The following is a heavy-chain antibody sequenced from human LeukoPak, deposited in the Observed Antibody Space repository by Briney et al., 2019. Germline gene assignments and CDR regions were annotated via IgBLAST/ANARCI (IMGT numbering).Heavy chain of an antibody. CDR2: VSDNGRDT. D-gene: IGHD6-6*01. J-gene: IGHJ4*02. CDR1: GFTFSSYG. CDR3: AKRVPYSSSSVYFDS. V-gene: IGHV3-23*01. Sequence: GGSLRLSCSASGFTFSSYGMSWVRQAPGKGLEWVSAVSDNGRDTYYADSVKGRFTISKDNSKNTLLLQMNSLRAEDTAVYYCAKRVPYSSSSVYFDSWGQGTLVTVSP.